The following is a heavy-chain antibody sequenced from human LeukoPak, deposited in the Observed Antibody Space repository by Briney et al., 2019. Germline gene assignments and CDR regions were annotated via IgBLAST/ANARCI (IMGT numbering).Heavy chain of an antibody. CDR2: ISGSGGST. D-gene: IGHD3-22*01. Sequence: PGGSLRLSCAASGFTFSSYAMSWVPRAPGKGREGASAISGSGGSTYYADSVKGRFTISRDNSKNTLYLQMNSLRAEDTAVYYCAIHGPYYYDSSDWGQGTLVTVSS. V-gene: IGHV3-23*01. CDR3: AIHGPYYYDSSD. CDR1: GFTFSSYA. J-gene: IGHJ4*02.